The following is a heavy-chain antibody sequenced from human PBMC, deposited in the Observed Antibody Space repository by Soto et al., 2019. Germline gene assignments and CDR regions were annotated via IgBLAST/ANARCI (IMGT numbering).Heavy chain of an antibody. CDR1: GGSVSSGSYY. J-gene: IGHJ6*02. V-gene: IGHV4-61*01. D-gene: IGHD6-6*01. Sequence: QVQLQESGPGLVKPSETLSLTCTVSGGSVSSGSYYWSWIRQPPGKGLEWIGYIYYSGSTNYNPCLKSRVTISVDTSKNQFSLKLSSVTAADTAVYYCAREQGRAARPYYYYYGMDVWGQGTTVTVSS. CDR2: IYYSGST. CDR3: AREQGRAARPYYYYYGMDV.